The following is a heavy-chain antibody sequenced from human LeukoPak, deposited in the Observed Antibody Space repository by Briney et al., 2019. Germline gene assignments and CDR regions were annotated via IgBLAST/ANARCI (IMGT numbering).Heavy chain of an antibody. CDR2: IYYSGST. CDR3: ARLSASSGYYPYWYFDL. CDR1: GGSISSTIYY. V-gene: IGHV4-39*01. D-gene: IGHD3-22*01. J-gene: IGHJ2*01. Sequence: SETLSLTCTVSGGSISSTIYYWGWTRQPPGKGLEWIGSIYYSGSTYYNWTLQSRVTTSVDTSKNQFSLRLSSVTAADTAVYYWARLSASSGYYPYWYFDLWGRGTLVTVSS.